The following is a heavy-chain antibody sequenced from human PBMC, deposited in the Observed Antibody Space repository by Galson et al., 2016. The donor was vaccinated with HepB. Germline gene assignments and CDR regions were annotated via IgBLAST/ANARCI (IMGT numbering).Heavy chain of an antibody. CDR3: ARENWGTFDW. Sequence: SLRLSCAASGFSFGVYYVAWIRQAPGKGLEWVSSISGGSTYTHYADSVKGRFTIYRDDARNSLFLQVNGLRAEDTAVYYCARENWGTFDWWGQGTPVTVSS. D-gene: IGHD3-16*01. CDR2: ISGGSTYT. V-gene: IGHV3-11*06. J-gene: IGHJ4*02. CDR1: GFSFGVYY.